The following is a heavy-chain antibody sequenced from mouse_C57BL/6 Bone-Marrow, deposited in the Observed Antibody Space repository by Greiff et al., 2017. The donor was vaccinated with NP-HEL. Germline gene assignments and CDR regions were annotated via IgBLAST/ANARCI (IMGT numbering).Heavy chain of an antibody. V-gene: IGHV1-55*01. CDR3: AREGRELRTWFAY. J-gene: IGHJ3*01. CDR2: IYPGSGST. Sequence: QVHVKQPGAELVKPGASVKMSCKASGYTFTSYWITWVKQRPGQGLEWIGDIYPGSGSTNYNEKFKSKATLTVDTSSSTAYMQLSSLTSEDSAVYYCAREGRELRTWFAYWGQGTLVTVSA. D-gene: IGHD1-1*01. CDR1: GYTFTSYW.